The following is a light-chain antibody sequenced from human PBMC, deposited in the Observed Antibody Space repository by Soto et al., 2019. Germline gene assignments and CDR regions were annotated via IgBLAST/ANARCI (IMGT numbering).Light chain of an antibody. J-gene: IGKJ3*01. CDR2: SAS. CDR1: QTIRAY. CDR3: QQSFSPPPIT. Sequence: DIQMTQSPSSLSASVGDTVTISCRASQTIRAYLNWYQHKPGQAPKLLIFSASVLQSGVPSRFSGSGSGTDFTLTTSSLQPEDFGTYYCQQSFSPPPITFGPGTKVDIK. V-gene: IGKV1-39*01.